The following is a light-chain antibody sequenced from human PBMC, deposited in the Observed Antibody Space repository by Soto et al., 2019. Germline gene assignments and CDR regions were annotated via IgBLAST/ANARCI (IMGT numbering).Light chain of an antibody. J-gene: IGKJ1*01. CDR2: KAS. V-gene: IGKV1-5*03. CDR3: QQYNSYSWT. Sequence: DVQMSKTPSSMTASVGDRVILICRASQSIGNWLAWYQQKPGKAPKLLIYKASSLESGVPSRFSGSGSGTEFTLTISSLQPDDFATYFCQQYNSYSWTFGQGTKVDI. CDR1: QSIGNW.